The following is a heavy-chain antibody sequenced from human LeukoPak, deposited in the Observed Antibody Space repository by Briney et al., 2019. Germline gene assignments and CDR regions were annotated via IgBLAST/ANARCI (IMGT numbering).Heavy chain of an antibody. Sequence: SETLSLTCTVSGGSISSYYWSWIRQPPGKGLEWIGYIYYSGSTNYNPSLKSRVTISVGTSKNQFSLKLSSVTAADTAVYYCARVGNTVDAFDIWGQGTMITVSS. CDR2: IYYSGST. J-gene: IGHJ3*02. CDR1: GGSISSYY. V-gene: IGHV4-59*01. CDR3: ARVGNTVDAFDI. D-gene: IGHD4-23*01.